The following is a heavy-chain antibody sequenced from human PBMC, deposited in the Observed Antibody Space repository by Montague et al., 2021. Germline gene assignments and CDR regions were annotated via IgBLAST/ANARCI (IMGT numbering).Heavy chain of an antibody. J-gene: IGHJ3*01. Sequence: SETLSLTCSVSGGPVNGYDWSWIRQPPGKGLEWIGYMRSSGSPNYNPSFKSRLAISIDTSRNQFSLEVSSVTAADTAMYYCAREWSGFDFWGHGTMVTVSS. CDR1: GGPVNGYD. D-gene: IGHD1-26*01. CDR2: MRSSGSP. V-gene: IGHV4-59*02. CDR3: AREWSGFDF.